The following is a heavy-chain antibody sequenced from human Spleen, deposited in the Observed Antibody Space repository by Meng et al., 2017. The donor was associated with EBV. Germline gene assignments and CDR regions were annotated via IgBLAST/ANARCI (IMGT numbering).Heavy chain of an antibody. CDR2: IIPIYGTT. V-gene: IGHV1-69*01. CDR3: ARESPDRSTDP. J-gene: IGHJ5*02. Sequence: VKCGAEGKTPGSLVKVSCKGSGDTFGYYPSSWVRQAPGQGPEWMGGIIPIYGTTSYAQKFQGRVMISADESTTTAYMEMRSLTLDDTAVYYCARESPDRSTDPWGQGTLVTVSS. CDR1: GDTFGYYP.